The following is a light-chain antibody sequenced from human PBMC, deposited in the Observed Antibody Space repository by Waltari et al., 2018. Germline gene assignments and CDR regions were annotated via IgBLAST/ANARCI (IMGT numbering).Light chain of an antibody. CDR1: QSVGRY. J-gene: IGKJ1*01. Sequence: EIVLTQSPGTLSLSPGERATLSCRVSQSVGRYLAWYQQKPGQAPRLLIYGASTRATGIPDRFSGSGSGTDFSLIISRLEPEDFAVYFCQKYEALPATFGQGTKVEIK. CDR2: GAS. CDR3: QKYEALPAT. V-gene: IGKV3-20*01.